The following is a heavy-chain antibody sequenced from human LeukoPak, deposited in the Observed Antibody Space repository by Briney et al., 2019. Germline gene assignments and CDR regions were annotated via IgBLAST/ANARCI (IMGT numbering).Heavy chain of an antibody. CDR1: GGSISSSSYY. Sequence: SETLSLTCTVSGGSISSSSYYWGWIRQPPGKGLERIGSIYYSGSTYYNPSLKSRVTISVDTSKNQFSLKLSSVTAADTAVYYCARDHTAAPYFDYWGQGTLVTVSS. CDR2: IYYSGST. J-gene: IGHJ4*02. V-gene: IGHV4-39*07. CDR3: ARDHTAAPYFDY. D-gene: IGHD6-25*01.